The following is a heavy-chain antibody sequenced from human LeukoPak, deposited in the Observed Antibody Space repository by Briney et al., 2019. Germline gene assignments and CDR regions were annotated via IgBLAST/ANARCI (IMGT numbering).Heavy chain of an antibody. CDR1: GGTFSSYA. CDR3: ARDPRAGSGDDY. Sequence: SVKVSCKASGGTFSSYAISWVRQAPGQGLEWMGGIIPIFGTANYAQKFQGRVTITADESTSTAYMELSSLRSEDTAVYYCARDPRAGSGDDYWGQGTLVTVSS. CDR2: IIPIFGTA. J-gene: IGHJ4*02. V-gene: IGHV1-69*13. D-gene: IGHD3-10*01.